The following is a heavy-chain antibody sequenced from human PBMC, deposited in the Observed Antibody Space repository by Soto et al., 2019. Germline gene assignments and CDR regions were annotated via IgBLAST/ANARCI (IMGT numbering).Heavy chain of an antibody. V-gene: IGHV3-15*01. CDR3: TTDPPFDANDY. CDR1: GFTCSNAW. Sequence: GGSLRLSCAASGFTCSNAWMSWVRQATGKGLEWVGRMKSKTDAGTTDYAAPVNGRFTISRDDSKNTLYLQMNSLKTEDTAVYYCTTDPPFDANDYWGQGTRVTVSA. J-gene: IGHJ4*02. CDR2: MKSKTDAGTT.